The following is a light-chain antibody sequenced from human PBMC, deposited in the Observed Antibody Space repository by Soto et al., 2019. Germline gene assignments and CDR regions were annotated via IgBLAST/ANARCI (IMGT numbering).Light chain of an antibody. CDR2: TDN. CDR3: AAWDDSLNGLL. J-gene: IGLJ3*02. Sequence: QSVLTQPPSASGTPGQRVTISCSGSSSNIGSNIVNWYQHLPGTAPKLLIKTDNQRPSGVPDRFSGSKSDTSASLAISGLXXXXXXXYYCAAWDDSLNGLLFGGGTQL. V-gene: IGLV1-44*01. CDR1: SSNIGSNI.